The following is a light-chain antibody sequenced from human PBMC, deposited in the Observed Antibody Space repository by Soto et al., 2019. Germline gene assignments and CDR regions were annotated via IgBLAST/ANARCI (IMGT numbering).Light chain of an antibody. V-gene: IGLV2-14*03. CDR3: KSYTSASTYV. CDR2: DVT. CDR1: GSDIGTYNY. Sequence: QSVLTQPASVSGSPGQSITISCTGTGSDIGTYNYVSWYKHHPGKAPKFIIYDVTNRPSGVSDRFSGSKSGNTASLTISGLQAEDEADYFCKSYTSASTYVFGTGTKVTV. J-gene: IGLJ1*01.